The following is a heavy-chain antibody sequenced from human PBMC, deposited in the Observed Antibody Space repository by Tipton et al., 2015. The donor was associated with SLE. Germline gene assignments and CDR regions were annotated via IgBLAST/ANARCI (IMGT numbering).Heavy chain of an antibody. V-gene: IGHV4-30-4*02. J-gene: IGHJ3*02. CDR3: ARDAPSERWLQLHAFDI. CDR1: GGSISIGDYY. CDR2: IYYSGST. Sequence: TLSLTCTVSGGSISIGDYYWSWIRQPPGKGLEWIGYIYYSGSTYYNPSLKSRVTISVDTSKNQFSLKLSSVTAADTAVYYCARDAPSERWLQLHAFDIWGQGTMVTVSS. D-gene: IGHD5-24*01.